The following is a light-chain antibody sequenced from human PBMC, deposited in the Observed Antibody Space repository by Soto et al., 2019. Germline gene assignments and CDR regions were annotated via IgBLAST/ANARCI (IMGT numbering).Light chain of an antibody. CDR2: DAS. J-gene: IGKJ4*01. CDR1: HGINTY. V-gene: IGKV1-33*01. Sequence: DILMTQSPSSLSSSAGDRATISCQAGHGINTYLYWCQQKPGKAPNLLLYDASNLETGVPSWFSGRGSATDFTLTSSRLQPEDIATYYCQQYEYLPLTFGGGTKVEIK. CDR3: QQYEYLPLT.